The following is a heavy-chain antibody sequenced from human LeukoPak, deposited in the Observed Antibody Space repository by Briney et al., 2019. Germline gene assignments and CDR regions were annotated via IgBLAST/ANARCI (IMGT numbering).Heavy chain of an antibody. CDR2: ISGSGGST. CDR3: ASHPYSSSALFDY. V-gene: IGHV3-23*01. J-gene: IGHJ4*02. CDR1: GFTFSSYA. Sequence: PGGSLRLSCAASGFTFSSYAMHWVRQAPGKGLEWVSAISGSGGSTYYADSVKGRLTISRDNSKNTLYLQMNSLRAEDTAVYYCASHPYSSSALFDYWGQGTLVTVSS. D-gene: IGHD6-6*01.